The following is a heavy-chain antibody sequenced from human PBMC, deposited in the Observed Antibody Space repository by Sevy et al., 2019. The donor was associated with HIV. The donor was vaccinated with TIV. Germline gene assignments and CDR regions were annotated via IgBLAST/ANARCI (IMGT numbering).Heavy chain of an antibody. J-gene: IGHJ3*02. CDR3: AREGTGYCSGGSCYSPAYDAFDI. V-gene: IGHV3-48*01. Sequence: GGSLRLSCAASGFTFSSYSMNWVRQAPGKGLEWVSYISSSSSTIYYADSVKGRFTISRDNAKNSLYLQMNSLRAEDTAVYYCAREGTGYCSGGSCYSPAYDAFDIWGQGTMVTVSS. D-gene: IGHD2-15*01. CDR2: ISSSSSTI. CDR1: GFTFSSYS.